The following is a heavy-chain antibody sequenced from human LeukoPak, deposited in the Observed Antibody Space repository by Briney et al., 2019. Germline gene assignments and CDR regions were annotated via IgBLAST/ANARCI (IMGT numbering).Heavy chain of an antibody. CDR2: ISWNSGSI. V-gene: IGHV3-9*03. CDR3: AKDLTPEHGPFDY. J-gene: IGHJ4*02. CDR1: GFTFDDYA. D-gene: IGHD1/OR15-1a*01. Sequence: GRSLRLSCAASGFTFDDYAMYWVRQAPGKGLEWVSGISWNSGSIGYADSVKGRFTISRDNAKNSLYLQTNSLKAEDMALYYCAKDLTPEHGPFDYWGQGTLVTVSS.